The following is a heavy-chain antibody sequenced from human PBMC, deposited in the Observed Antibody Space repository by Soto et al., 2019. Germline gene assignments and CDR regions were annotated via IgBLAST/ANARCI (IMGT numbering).Heavy chain of an antibody. Sequence: QVQLVQSGAELKKPGASVKVSCKASGYAFTTYYMHWVRQAPGQGLEWMGIINPSSGSTSYGQKFQGRVARTTETSTSTVYMELSSVRSEDTAVYYCTRDTNTVRFYDTSGYLNCFDPWGQGTLVTVSS. V-gene: IGHV1-46*03. CDR3: TRDTNTVRFYDTSGYLNCFDP. D-gene: IGHD3-22*01. J-gene: IGHJ5*02. CDR2: INPSSGST. CDR1: GYAFTTYY.